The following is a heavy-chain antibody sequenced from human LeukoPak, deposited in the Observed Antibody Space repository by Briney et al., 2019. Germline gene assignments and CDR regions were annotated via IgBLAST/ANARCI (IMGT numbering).Heavy chain of an antibody. V-gene: IGHV3-23*01. J-gene: IGHJ3*02. Sequence: PGGSLRPSCAASGFTFSSYGMSWVRQAPGKGLEWVSAIRGSGGSTYYADSVKGRFTISRDNAKNSLYLQMNSLRAEDTAVYYCARDFRGSGYYWGTDAFDIWGQGTMVTVSS. CDR3: ARDFRGSGYYWGTDAFDI. CDR2: IRGSGGST. D-gene: IGHD3-22*01. CDR1: GFTFSSYG.